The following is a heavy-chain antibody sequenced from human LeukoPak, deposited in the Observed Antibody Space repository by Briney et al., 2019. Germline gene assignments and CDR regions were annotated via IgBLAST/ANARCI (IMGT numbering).Heavy chain of an antibody. J-gene: IGHJ5*02. CDR1: GFTFSSYA. V-gene: IGHV3-23*01. Sequence: GGSLRLSCAASGFTFSSYAMSWVRQAPGKGLEWVSAISGSGGSTYYADSVKGRFTISRDNSKNTLYLQMNSLRAEDTAVYYCAKDGIVYSGSYYWFDPWGQGTLVTVSS. CDR3: AKDGIVYSGSYYWFDP. D-gene: IGHD1-26*01. CDR2: ISGSGGST.